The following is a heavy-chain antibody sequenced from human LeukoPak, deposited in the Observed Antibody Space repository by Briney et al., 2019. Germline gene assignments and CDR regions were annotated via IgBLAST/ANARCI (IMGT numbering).Heavy chain of an antibody. CDR2: IWSDASNQ. D-gene: IGHD1-26*01. J-gene: IGHJ4*02. CDR1: GFSFSTYA. CDR3: AKGEVGATTYTYFDY. V-gene: IGHV3-33*06. Sequence: GTSLRLSCAASGFSFSTYAMHWVRQAPGKGLDWVAMIWSDASNQYYADSVKGRFTISRDNSKNTLYLQMNSLRAEDTAVYYCAKGEVGATTYTYFDYWGQGTLVTVSS.